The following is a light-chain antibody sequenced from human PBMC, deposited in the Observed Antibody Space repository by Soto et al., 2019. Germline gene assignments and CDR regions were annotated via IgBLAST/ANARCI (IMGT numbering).Light chain of an antibody. CDR3: QQFNSYPLT. CDR2: GAS. J-gene: IGKJ4*01. V-gene: IGKV3-15*01. Sequence: EIVMTQSPGTLSVSPGEGATLSCRASQSVRTNLAWYQQKPGQPPRLVIYGASTRATGIPARFSGSGSGTEFTLTISSLQSEDFATYYCQQFNSYPLTFGGGTKVEIK. CDR1: QSVRTN.